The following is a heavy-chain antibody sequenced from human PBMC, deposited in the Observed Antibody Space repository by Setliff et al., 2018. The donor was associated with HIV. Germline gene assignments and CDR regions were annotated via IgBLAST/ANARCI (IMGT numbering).Heavy chain of an antibody. CDR1: GYPISSGSYY. CDR3: ARDGPLEGSYRYYYYYMDV. D-gene: IGHD3-10*01. Sequence: SETLSLTCTVSGYPISSGSYYWSWIRQPAGKGLEWIGHIHTSGSTKYNPSLKSRVTISADTSKNQFSLKLSSVTAADTAVYYCARDGPLEGSYRYYYYYMDVWGKGTTVTVSS. J-gene: IGHJ6*03. V-gene: IGHV4-61*09. CDR2: IHTSGST.